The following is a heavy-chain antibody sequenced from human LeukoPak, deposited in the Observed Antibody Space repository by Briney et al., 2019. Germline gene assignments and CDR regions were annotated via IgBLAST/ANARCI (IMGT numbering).Heavy chain of an antibody. CDR2: ISSGSTTM. D-gene: IGHD1-1*01. CDR1: GFTFSSYG. CDR3: AREAWNRVYYFYY. Sequence: PGGSLRLSCAASGFTFSSYGMNWVRQAPGKGLEWVSYISSGSTTMYYADSVKGRFTISRDNAKNSLYLQMNSLRAEDSAVYYCAREAWNRVYYFYYWGQGTLVTISS. V-gene: IGHV3-48*01. J-gene: IGHJ4*02.